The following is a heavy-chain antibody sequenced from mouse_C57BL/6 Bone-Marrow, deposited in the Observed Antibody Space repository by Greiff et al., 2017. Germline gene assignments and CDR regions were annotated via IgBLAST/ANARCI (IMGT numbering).Heavy chain of an antibody. V-gene: IGHV1-59*01. CDR1: GYTFTSYW. D-gene: IGHD1-1*01. J-gene: IGHJ2*01. Sequence: QVQLQQPGAELVRPGTSVKLSCKASGYTFTSYWMHWVKQRPGQGLEWIGVIDPSDSYTNYNPKFKGKATLTVDTSSSTAYMQSSSLTSEDSAVYYCARPPWDYGSFYYFDYWGQGTTLTVSS. CDR3: ARPPWDYGSFYYFDY. CDR2: IDPSDSYT.